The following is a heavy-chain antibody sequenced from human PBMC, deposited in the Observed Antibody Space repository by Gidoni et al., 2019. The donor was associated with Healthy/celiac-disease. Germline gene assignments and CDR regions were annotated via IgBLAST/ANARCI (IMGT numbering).Heavy chain of an antibody. J-gene: IGHJ4*02. D-gene: IGHD3-9*01. CDR1: GGSISSSY. Sequence: QVQLQESGPGLVKPSETLSLTCTVPGGSISSSYWSWIRQPPGKGLEWIGYIYYSGSTNYNPSLKSRVTISVDTSKNQFSLKLSSVTAADTAVYYCAREGYDILTGYAQGYFDYWGQGTLVTVSS. CDR2: IYYSGST. V-gene: IGHV4-59*01. CDR3: AREGYDILTGYAQGYFDY.